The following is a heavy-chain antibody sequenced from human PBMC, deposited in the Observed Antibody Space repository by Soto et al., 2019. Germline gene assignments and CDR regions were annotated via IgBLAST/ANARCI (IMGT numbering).Heavy chain of an antibody. D-gene: IGHD1-26*01. CDR2: ISSSDSPI. Sequence: PGGSLRLSCAASGFTFSSYEMNWVRQAPGKGLEWVSYISSSDSPIYYADSVKGRFTISRDNAKNSLYLQMNSLRAEDTAVYYCARHLRGVGATEAFDIYGQGTMVTVSS. J-gene: IGHJ3*02. CDR3: ARHLRGVGATEAFDI. CDR1: GFTFSSYE. V-gene: IGHV3-48*03.